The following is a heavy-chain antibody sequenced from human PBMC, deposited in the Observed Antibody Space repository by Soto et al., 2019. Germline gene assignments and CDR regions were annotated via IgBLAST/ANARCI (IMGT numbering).Heavy chain of an antibody. CDR1: GGTFSSYA. CDR2: IIPIFGTA. V-gene: IGHV1-69*01. J-gene: IGHJ4*02. Sequence: QVQLVQSGAEVKKPGSSVKVSCKASGGTFSSYAISWVRQAPGQGLEWMGGIIPIFGTANYAQKFQGSVTITAYESTSTAYMELSSLRSEDTAVYYCARNSHYYDSSGYYFPFDYWGQGTLVTVSS. CDR3: ARNSHYYDSSGYYFPFDY. D-gene: IGHD3-22*01.